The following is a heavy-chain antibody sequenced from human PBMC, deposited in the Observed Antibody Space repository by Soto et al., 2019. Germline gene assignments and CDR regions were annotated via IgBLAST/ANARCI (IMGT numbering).Heavy chain of an antibody. CDR1: GYSSTTYW. Sequence: GESLKISCKGYGYSSTTYWIGWVRQIPGKGLEWMGIIYAGDSDSRYSPSFQGQVTISVDKSISTAYLQWSSLKASDTAMYYCVRGVHLTAADAFDVWGQGTMVTVSS. V-gene: IGHV5-51*01. CDR3: VRGVHLTAADAFDV. J-gene: IGHJ3*01. D-gene: IGHD2-8*01. CDR2: IYAGDSDS.